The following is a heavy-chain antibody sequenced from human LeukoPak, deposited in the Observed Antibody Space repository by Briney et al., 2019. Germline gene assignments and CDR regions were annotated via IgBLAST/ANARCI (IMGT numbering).Heavy chain of an antibody. D-gene: IGHD2-8*01. J-gene: IGHJ1*01. V-gene: IGHV1-69*01. CDR1: GGTLSSYA. CDR2: IIPIFGTA. Sequence: GASVKVSCKASGGTLSSYAISWVRQAPGQGLEWMGGIIPIFGTANYAQKFQGRVTITADESTSTAYMELSSLRSEDTAVYYCARYPLIRRYFQHWGQGTLVTVSS. CDR3: ARYPLIRRYFQH.